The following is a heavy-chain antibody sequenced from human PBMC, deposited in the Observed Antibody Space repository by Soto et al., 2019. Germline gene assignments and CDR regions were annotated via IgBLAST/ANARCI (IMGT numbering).Heavy chain of an antibody. Sequence: EVQLVETGGGLIQPGGSLRLSCAASGFTVSSNYMSWVRQAPGKGLEWVSVIYSGGSTYYADSVKGRFTISRDNSKNTLYLQMNSLRAEDTAVYYCARDPGGDYGDAAGLGWYFDLWGRGTVVTVSS. CDR1: GFTVSSNY. J-gene: IGHJ2*01. CDR3: ARDPGGDYGDAAGLGWYFDL. V-gene: IGHV3-53*02. D-gene: IGHD4-17*01. CDR2: IYSGGST.